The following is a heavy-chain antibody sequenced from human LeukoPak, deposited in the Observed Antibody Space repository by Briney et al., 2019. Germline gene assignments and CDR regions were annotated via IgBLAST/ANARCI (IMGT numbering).Heavy chain of an antibody. CDR2: IYYSGST. Sequence: PSETLSLTCTVSGGSISSYYWSWIRQPPGKGLEWIGYIYYSGSTNYNPSLKSRVTISVDTSKNQFSLKLSSVTAADTAVYYCARSAGLQWLRLGEYYFDYWGQGTLVTVSS. D-gene: IGHD5-12*01. CDR1: GGSISSYY. CDR3: ARSAGLQWLRLGEYYFDY. J-gene: IGHJ4*02. V-gene: IGHV4-59*08.